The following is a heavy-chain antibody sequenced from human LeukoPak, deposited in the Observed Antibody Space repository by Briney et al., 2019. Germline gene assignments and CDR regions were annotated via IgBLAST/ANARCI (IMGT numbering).Heavy chain of an antibody. V-gene: IGHV3-7*01. CDR1: GFTFSSYW. Sequence: GGSLRLSCAASGFTFSSYWMTWGRPAPGKGLEWVANIGQDGSEKNYVDSVKGRFTISRDNAKNSLYLQMNSLRVEDTAVYFCMRQNRAYFFGHWGQGTLVTVSS. D-gene: IGHD3-3*01. CDR3: MRQNRAYFFGH. CDR2: IGQDGSEK. J-gene: IGHJ1*01.